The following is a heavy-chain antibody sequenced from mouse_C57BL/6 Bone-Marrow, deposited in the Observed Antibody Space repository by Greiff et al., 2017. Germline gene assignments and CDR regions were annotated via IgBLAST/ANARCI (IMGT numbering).Heavy chain of an antibody. D-gene: IGHD2-10*01. CDR2: IYPGSGST. J-gene: IGHJ1*03. V-gene: IGHV1-55*01. CDR1: GYTFTSYC. Sequence: VQLQQPGAELVKPGASVKMSCKASGYTFTSYCITWVKQRPGQGLEWIGDIYPGSGSTNYNEKFKSKATLTVDTSSSTAYMQLSSLTSEDSAVYYCARPYYGNYWYFDVWGTGTTVTVSS. CDR3: ARPYYGNYWYFDV.